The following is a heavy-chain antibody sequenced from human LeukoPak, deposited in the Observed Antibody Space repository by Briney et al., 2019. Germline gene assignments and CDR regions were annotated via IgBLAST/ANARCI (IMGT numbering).Heavy chain of an antibody. CDR1: GFTFTDYY. V-gene: IGHV3-11*04. CDR3: VRDLYSTFDSSNLNSDF. Sequence: PGGSLRLSCAASGFTFTDYYMSWIRRAPGKGLEWVSYISVSSSTVFCADSVKGRFTISRDNTKNSLYLQMSNLRAEDTAVYYCVRDLYSTFDSSNLNSDFWGQGTLVTVSS. J-gene: IGHJ4*02. D-gene: IGHD5-12*01. CDR2: ISVSSSTV.